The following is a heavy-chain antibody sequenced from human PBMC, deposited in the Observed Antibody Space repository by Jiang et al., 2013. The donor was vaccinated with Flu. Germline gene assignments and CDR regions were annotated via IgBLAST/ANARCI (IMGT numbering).Heavy chain of an antibody. CDR3: ARDGTGSSSSWLSYYYYGMDV. D-gene: IGHD6-13*01. J-gene: IGHJ6*02. Sequence: EVKKPGSSVKVSCKASGGTFNSYAISWVRQAPGQGLEWMGGIIPILGIANYAQKFQGRVTITADKSTSTAYMELSSLRSEDTAVYYCARDGTGSSSSWLSYYYYGMDVWGQGTTVTVSS. CDR1: GGTFNSYA. CDR2: IIPILGIA. V-gene: IGHV1-69*04.